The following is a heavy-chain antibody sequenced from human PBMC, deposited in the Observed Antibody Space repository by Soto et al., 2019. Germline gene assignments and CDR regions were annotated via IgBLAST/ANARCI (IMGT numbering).Heavy chain of an antibody. D-gene: IGHD3-16*01. CDR2: TYYRSRWYN. Sequence: SQTLSLTCAISGDSVSGNSAAWNWIRQSPSRGLEWLGRTYYRSRWYNVYAVSVKSRITVTPDTSKNQFSLHLNSVTPEDTAVYYCARLFPYYVHSDGYLYYWGQGALVNVSS. J-gene: IGHJ4*02. V-gene: IGHV6-1*01. CDR1: GDSVSGNSAA. CDR3: ARLFPYYVHSDGYLYY.